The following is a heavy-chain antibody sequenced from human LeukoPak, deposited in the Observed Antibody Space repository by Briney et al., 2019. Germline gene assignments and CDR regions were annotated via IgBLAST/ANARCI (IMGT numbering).Heavy chain of an antibody. CDR2: MNPNSGNT. CDR3: LFRFSESDY. J-gene: IGHJ4*02. D-gene: IGHD3-3*01. Sequence: ASVKVSCKXSGYTFTSYDINWVRQATGQGLEWMGWMNPNSGNTGCAQKFQGRVTMTRNTSISTAYMELSSLRSEDTAVYYCLFRFSESDYWGQGTLVTVSS. V-gene: IGHV1-8*01. CDR1: GYTFTSYD.